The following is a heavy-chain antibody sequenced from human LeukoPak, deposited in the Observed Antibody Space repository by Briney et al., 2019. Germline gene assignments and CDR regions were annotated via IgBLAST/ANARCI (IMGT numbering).Heavy chain of an antibody. D-gene: IGHD3-3*01. V-gene: IGHV1-69*05. J-gene: IGHJ3*02. CDR3: ARQGEKHDFWSGYVYDAFDI. CDR2: IIPIFGTA. CDR1: GGTFSSYA. Sequence: SVKVSCKASGGTFSSYAISWVRQAPGQGLEWMGGIIPIFGTANYAQKFQGRVTITTDESTSTAYMELSSLRSEDTAVYYCARQGEKHDFWSGYVYDAFDIWGQGTMVTVSS.